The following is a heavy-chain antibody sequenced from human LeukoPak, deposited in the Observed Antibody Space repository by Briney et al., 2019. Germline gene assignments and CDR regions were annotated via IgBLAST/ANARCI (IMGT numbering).Heavy chain of an antibody. D-gene: IGHD3-3*01. CDR3: ATTIFGVVPGDY. J-gene: IGHJ4*02. Sequence: MGIINPSGGSTSYAQKFQGRVTMTRDTSTSTVYMELSSLRSEDTAVYYCATTIFGVVPGDYWGQGTLVTVSS. V-gene: IGHV1-46*01. CDR2: INPSGGST.